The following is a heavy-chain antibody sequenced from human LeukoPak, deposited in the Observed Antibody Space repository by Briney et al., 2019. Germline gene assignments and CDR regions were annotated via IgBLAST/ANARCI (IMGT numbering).Heavy chain of an antibody. D-gene: IGHD4-17*01. J-gene: IGHJ4*02. CDR2: IYTSGST. CDR3: ARGLTVTTVSH. CDR1: GGSISSGSYY. V-gene: IGHV4-61*02. Sequence: SETLSLTCTVSGGSISSGSYYWSWIRQPAGKGLEWIGRIYTSGSTYYNPSLKSRVTISVDTSKNQFSLKLSSVTAADTAVYYCARGLTVTTVSHWGQGTLVTVSS.